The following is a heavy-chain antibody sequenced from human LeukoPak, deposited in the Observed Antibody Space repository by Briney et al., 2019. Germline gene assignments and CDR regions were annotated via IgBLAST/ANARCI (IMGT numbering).Heavy chain of an antibody. CDR3: AKDGQQQLVPGAGEFDY. CDR2: ISWNSGSI. D-gene: IGHD6-13*01. Sequence: PGRSLRLSCAASGFTFDDYAMHWVRQAPGKGLEWVSGISWNSGSIGYADSVKGRFTISRDNAKNSLYLQMNSLRAEDTALYYCAKDGQQQLVPGAGEFDYWGQGTLVTVSS. V-gene: IGHV3-9*01. CDR1: GFTFDDYA. J-gene: IGHJ4*02.